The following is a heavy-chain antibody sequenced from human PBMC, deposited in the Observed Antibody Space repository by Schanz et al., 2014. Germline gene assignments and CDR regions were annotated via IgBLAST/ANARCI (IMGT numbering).Heavy chain of an antibody. CDR3: ARDGDRFYHNYYMDV. CDR2: LSGSGGST. D-gene: IGHD4-17*01. CDR1: GFTVSSDH. V-gene: IGHV3-23*01. Sequence: ESGGGFVQPGGSLGLSCVVSGFTVSSDHMSWVRQAPGKGLEWVSALSGSGGSTYYADSVKGRFTISRDNSRNTLYLQMNSLRTEDTAVYYCARDGDRFYHNYYMDVWGKGTTVTVSS. J-gene: IGHJ6*03.